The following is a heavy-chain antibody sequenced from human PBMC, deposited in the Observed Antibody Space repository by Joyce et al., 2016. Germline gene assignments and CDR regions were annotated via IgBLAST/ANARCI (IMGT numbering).Heavy chain of an antibody. CDR3: ARGRYYFDIHV. CDR2: IIPMFHTA. Sequence: QIQLVPSGAEVKKSGSSVKVSCKASGGTFSNYAISWVRQAAGQGLEWMVGIIPMFHTANYEQKFQGRVTITADESTSTAYMELSTLGFEDTAVYFCARGRYYFDIHVWGQGTTVTVSS. V-gene: IGHV1-69*12. CDR1: GGTFSNYA. J-gene: IGHJ6*02.